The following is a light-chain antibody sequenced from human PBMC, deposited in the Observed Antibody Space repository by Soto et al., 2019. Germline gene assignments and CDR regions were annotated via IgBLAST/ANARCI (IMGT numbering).Light chain of an antibody. V-gene: IGKV3D-20*02. Sequence: ESVLTQSPVTLSLSPGERATLFCRASQSFTTSQLAWYQQKPGQAPRVLIFGASNRATGIPARFSGGGSGTDFTLTISSLEPEDFAVYYCQHRTNWPPAFGQGTRPAVK. CDR3: QHRTNWPPA. CDR1: QSFTTSQ. CDR2: GAS. J-gene: IGKJ5*01.